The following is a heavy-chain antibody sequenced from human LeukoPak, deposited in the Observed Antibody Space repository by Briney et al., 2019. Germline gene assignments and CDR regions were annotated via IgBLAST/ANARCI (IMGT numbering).Heavy chain of an antibody. CDR1: AYSVNSGYY. D-gene: IGHD3-10*01. J-gene: IGHJ3*01. Sequence: KPSETLSLTSAVSAYSVNSGYYWVWIRQPPGKGLEWIGSIYHTGSAYYDPSLKSRVTISVDTSKNQFSLNLTSVTAADTAVYYCARGLGSGTLWGQGTMVTVSS. CDR3: ARGLGSGTL. V-gene: IGHV4-38-2*01. CDR2: IYHTGSA.